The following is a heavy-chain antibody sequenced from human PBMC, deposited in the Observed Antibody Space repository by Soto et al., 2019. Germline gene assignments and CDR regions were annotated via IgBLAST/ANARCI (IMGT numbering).Heavy chain of an antibody. Sequence: QLQLQESGPGLVKPSETLSLTCTVSGGSISSSSYYWGWIRQPPGKGLEWIGSIYYSGSTYYNPSLKSRVTISVDTSKNQFSLKLSSVTAADTAVYYCASQRDIVVVVAARPRQSFAFDIWGQGTMVTVSS. CDR1: GGSISSSSYY. CDR3: ASQRDIVVVVAARPRQSFAFDI. J-gene: IGHJ3*02. D-gene: IGHD2-15*01. V-gene: IGHV4-39*01. CDR2: IYYSGST.